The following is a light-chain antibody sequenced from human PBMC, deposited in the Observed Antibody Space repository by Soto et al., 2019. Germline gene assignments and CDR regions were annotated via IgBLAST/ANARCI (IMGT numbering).Light chain of an antibody. J-gene: IGKJ1*01. V-gene: IGKV3-11*01. CDR2: DAS. CDR1: QSVSSS. Sequence: EMVLTQSPSTMSLSPGERATLACRASQSVSSSLAWYQQKPGQAPRLLIYDASNRATCIPARFSGSGSGTDFTLTISSLEPEDCAVYYCQQRSNWPPWTFGQGTKWEIK. CDR3: QQRSNWPPWT.